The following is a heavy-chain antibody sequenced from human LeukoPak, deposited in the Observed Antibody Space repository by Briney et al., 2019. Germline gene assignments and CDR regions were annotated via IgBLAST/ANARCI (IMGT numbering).Heavy chain of an antibody. CDR1: GYTFTIYG. CDR2: ISAYNGNT. J-gene: IGHJ1*01. V-gene: IGHV1-18*01. D-gene: IGHD2-15*01. CDR3: AAPLCSGGSCYSGEYFQH. Sequence: GASVKVSCKASGYTFTIYGISSVRQAPGQGLWWMGWISAYNGNTNYAQKLQGRVTMTTDTSTSTAYMELRSLRSDDTAVYYCAAPLCSGGSCYSGEYFQHWGQGTLVTVSS.